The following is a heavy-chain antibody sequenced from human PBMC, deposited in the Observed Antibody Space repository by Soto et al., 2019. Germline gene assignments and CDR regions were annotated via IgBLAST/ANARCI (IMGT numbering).Heavy chain of an antibody. V-gene: IGHV3-21*01. CDR2: ISSSSTYI. CDR3: ARFTPSSTGYTSRSYFDY. Sequence: EVQVVESGGGLVTPGGSLRLSCAASGFTFSIYTMNWVRQAPGKGLEWVSSISSSSTYIYYAVSVKGRFTISRDNAKIFQYLQMNSLRAEDTAVYFCARFTPSSTGYTSRSYFDYWGQGTLVTVSS. D-gene: IGHD6-13*01. CDR1: GFTFSIYT. J-gene: IGHJ4*02.